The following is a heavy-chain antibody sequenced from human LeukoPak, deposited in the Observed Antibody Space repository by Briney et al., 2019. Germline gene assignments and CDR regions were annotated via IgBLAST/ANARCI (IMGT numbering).Heavy chain of an antibody. V-gene: IGHV3-48*01. D-gene: IGHD5-12*01. J-gene: IGHJ4*02. CDR2: ISSSSSTI. CDR1: GFTFSSYS. CDR3: ARGLEWSGYDSPFDY. Sequence: GGSLRLSCAASGFTFSSYSMNWVRQAPGKGLEWVSYISSSSSTIYYADSVKGRFTISRDNAKTSLYLQMNSLRAEDTAVYYCARGLEWSGYDSPFDYWGQGTLVTVSS.